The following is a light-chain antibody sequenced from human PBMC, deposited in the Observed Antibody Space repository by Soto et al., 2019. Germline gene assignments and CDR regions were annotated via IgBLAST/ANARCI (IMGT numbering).Light chain of an antibody. J-gene: IGKJ1*01. CDR1: QSLIYSNGKTY. V-gene: IGKV2-30*01. CDR3: MEGTPS. CDR2: EVS. Sequence: VLLTQSPLTLRVTLGQPASISCRSSQSLIYSNGKTYLNWYQQRPGQVPRRIIYEVSNRDFGVPDRFSGSGSGSGTDFTLKISRVEAEDVGVYYCMEGTPSFGQGTNVEIK.